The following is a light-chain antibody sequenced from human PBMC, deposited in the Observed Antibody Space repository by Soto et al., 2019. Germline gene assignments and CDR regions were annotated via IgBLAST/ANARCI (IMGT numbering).Light chain of an antibody. CDR2: DVT. CDR3: CSYAGSYTYI. J-gene: IGLJ1*01. CDR1: SNDIGVYDF. V-gene: IGLV2-11*01. Sequence: QSVLTQPPSASGSPGQSVTISCTGTSNDIGVYDFVSWYQQHPGKAPKVIIYDVTERPSGVPDRFSGSKSGNTASLTISGLQAEDEADYYCCSYAGSYTYIFGSGTKLTVL.